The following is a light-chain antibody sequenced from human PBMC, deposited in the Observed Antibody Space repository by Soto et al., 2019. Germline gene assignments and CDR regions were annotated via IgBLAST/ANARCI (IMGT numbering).Light chain of an antibody. V-gene: IGKV3-20*01. Sequence: DIVLTQSPCTLSLSPGERATLSCRASQSVSSSYLAWYQQKPGQAPRLLIYGASSRATGIPDRFSGSGSGTDFTLTISRLEPEDFAVYFCQQYNYWITFGQGTRLEIK. J-gene: IGKJ5*01. CDR1: QSVSSSY. CDR2: GAS. CDR3: QQYNYWIT.